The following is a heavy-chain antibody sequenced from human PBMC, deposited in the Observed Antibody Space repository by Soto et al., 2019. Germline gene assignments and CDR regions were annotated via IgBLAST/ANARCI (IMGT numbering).Heavy chain of an antibody. CDR1: GYTFTSYD. CDR3: ARAVRGGATTYDCYMDV. D-gene: IGHD5-12*01. CDR2: MNPNSGNT. J-gene: IGHJ6*03. Sequence: QVQLVQSGAEVKKPGASVKVSCKASGYTFTSYDINWVRQATGQGLEWMGWMNPNSGNTGYAQKFQGRVTMTRNTSISTAYMELSSLRSEDTAVYYCARAVRGGATTYDCYMDVWGKGTTVTVSS. V-gene: IGHV1-8*01.